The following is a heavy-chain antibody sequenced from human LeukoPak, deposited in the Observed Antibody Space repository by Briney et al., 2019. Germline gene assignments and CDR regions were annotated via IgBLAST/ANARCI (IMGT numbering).Heavy chain of an antibody. CDR1: GGSISSYY. D-gene: IGHD3-10*01. J-gene: IGHJ4*02. CDR3: ARYYYGSGSFFDY. V-gene: IGHV4-59*01. Sequence: SETLSLTCTVSGGSISSYYWSWIRQPPGKGLEWIGYIYYSGSTNYNLSLKSRVTISVDTSKNQFSLKLSSVTAADTAVYYCARYYYGSGSFFDYWGQGTLVTVSS. CDR2: IYYSGST.